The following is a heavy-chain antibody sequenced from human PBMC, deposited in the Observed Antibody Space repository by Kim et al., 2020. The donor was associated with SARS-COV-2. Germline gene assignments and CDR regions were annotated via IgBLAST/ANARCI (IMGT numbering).Heavy chain of an antibody. CDR3: ARGRGDYYYALDV. J-gene: IGHJ6*02. Sequence: YTPSLKSRLTISVDTSKNQFSLKLSSVTAADTAVYYCARGRGDYYYALDVWGQGTTVTVSS. V-gene: IGHV4-59*09.